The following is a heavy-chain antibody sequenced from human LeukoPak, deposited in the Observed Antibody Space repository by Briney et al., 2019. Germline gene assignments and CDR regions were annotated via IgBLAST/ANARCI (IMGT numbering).Heavy chain of an antibody. D-gene: IGHD2-2*01. CDR1: GLSFSGFS. Sequence: GWSLRLSCAVSGLSFSGFSMSWVRQAPGKGLEGVAKMNEYGSEIFYVDSVKGRFTISRDNSKNSLYLQMDNLRAEDTAVYYCARPRGCGSARCNNFDYWGQGTLVTVSS. CDR2: MNEYGSEI. CDR3: ARPRGCGSARCNNFDY. J-gene: IGHJ4*02. V-gene: IGHV3-7*01.